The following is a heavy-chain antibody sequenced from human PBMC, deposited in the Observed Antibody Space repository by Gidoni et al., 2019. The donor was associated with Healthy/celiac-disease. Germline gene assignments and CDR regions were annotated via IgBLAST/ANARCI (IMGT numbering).Heavy chain of an antibody. Sequence: EVQLVESGGGLVQPGRSLRLSCTASGFTFGDYAMSWVRQAPGKGLEWVGFIRSKAYGGTTEYAASVKGRFTISRDDSKSIAYLQMNSLKTEDTAVYYCTRELRPPRIAALVNYYYGMDVWGQGTTVTVSS. CDR2: IRSKAYGGTT. D-gene: IGHD6-6*01. CDR3: TRELRPPRIAALVNYYYGMDV. V-gene: IGHV3-49*04. CDR1: GFTFGDYA. J-gene: IGHJ6*02.